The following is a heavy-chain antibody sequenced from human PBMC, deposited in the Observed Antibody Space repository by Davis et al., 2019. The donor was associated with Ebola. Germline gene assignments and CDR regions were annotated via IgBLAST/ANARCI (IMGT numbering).Heavy chain of an antibody. Sequence: SETLSLTCTVSGGSISSSSYYWGWIRQPPGKGLEWIGSIYYSGSTYYNPSLKSRVTISVDTSKNQFSLKLSSVTAADTAVYYCARPSGYYGSGSYYSREYYFDYWGQGTLVTVSS. V-gene: IGHV4-39*01. CDR3: ARPSGYYGSGSYYSREYYFDY. J-gene: IGHJ4*02. CDR1: GGSISSSSYY. D-gene: IGHD3-10*01. CDR2: IYYSGST.